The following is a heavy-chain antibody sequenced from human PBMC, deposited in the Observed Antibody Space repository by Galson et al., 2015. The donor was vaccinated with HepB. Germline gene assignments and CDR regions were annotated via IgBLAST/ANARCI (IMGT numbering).Heavy chain of an antibody. CDR2: ISAYNGNT. Sequence: SGAEVKKPGASVKVSCKASGYTFTSYGISRVRQAPGQGLEWMGWISAYNGNTNYAQKLQGRVTMTTDTSTSTAYMELRSLRSDDTAVYYCARDPFYYGSGTTGAFDIWGQGTMVTVSS. CDR1: GYTFTSYG. CDR3: ARDPFYYGSGTTGAFDI. D-gene: IGHD3-10*01. V-gene: IGHV1-18*01. J-gene: IGHJ3*02.